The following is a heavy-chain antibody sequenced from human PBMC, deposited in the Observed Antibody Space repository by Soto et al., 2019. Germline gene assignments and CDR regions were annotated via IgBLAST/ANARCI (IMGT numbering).Heavy chain of an antibody. D-gene: IGHD3-22*01. CDR1: GYTFTGYY. CDR2: INPNSGGT. Sequence: ASVKVSCKASGYTFTGYYMHWVRQAPGQGLEWMGWINPNSGGTNYAQKFQGRVTMTRDTSISTAYMELSRLRSDDTAVYYCARSYYYDSSGYYYDAFDIWGQGTMVTVSS. V-gene: IGHV1-2*02. CDR3: ARSYYYDSSGYYYDAFDI. J-gene: IGHJ3*02.